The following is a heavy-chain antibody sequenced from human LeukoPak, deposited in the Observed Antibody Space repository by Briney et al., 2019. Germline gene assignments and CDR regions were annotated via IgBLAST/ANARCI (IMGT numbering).Heavy chain of an antibody. D-gene: IGHD4-17*01. J-gene: IGHJ6*02. CDR1: GVTFSSYA. CDR2: IIPIFGTA. CDR3: ARDYGGYYYYGMDV. V-gene: IGHV1-69*05. Sequence: SVQVSCKASGVTFSSYAISWVRQAPGQGLEWMGGIIPIFGTANYAQKFQGRVTMTRNTSISTAYMELSSLRSEDTAVYYCARDYGGYYYYGMDVWGQGTTVTVSS.